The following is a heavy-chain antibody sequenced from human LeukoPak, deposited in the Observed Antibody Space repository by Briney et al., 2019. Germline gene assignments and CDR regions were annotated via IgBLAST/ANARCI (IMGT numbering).Heavy chain of an antibody. Sequence: SETLSLTCTVSGGSISSYYWSRIRQPPGKGLEWIGYIYYSGSTNYNPSLKSRVTISVDTSKNHFSLNLSSVTAADTAVYYCARDFRNDGWFDPWGQGTLVTVSS. CDR2: IYYSGST. J-gene: IGHJ5*02. D-gene: IGHD1-1*01. CDR3: ARDFRNDGWFDP. CDR1: GGSISSYY. V-gene: IGHV4-59*01.